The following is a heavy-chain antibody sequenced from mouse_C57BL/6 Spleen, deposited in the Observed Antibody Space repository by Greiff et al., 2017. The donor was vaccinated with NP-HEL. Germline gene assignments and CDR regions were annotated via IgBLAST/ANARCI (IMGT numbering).Heavy chain of an antibody. D-gene: IGHD4-1*01. V-gene: IGHV1-81*01. J-gene: IGHJ4*01. CDR2: IYPRSGNT. CDR3: ARSGANRDGGYAMDY. CDR1: GYTFTSYG. Sequence: VQLQQSGAELARPGASVKLSCKASGYTFTSYGISWVKQRTGQGLEWIGEIYPRSGNTYYNEKFKGKATLTADKSSSTAYMELRSLTSEDSAVYFCARSGANRDGGYAMDYWGQGTSVTVSS.